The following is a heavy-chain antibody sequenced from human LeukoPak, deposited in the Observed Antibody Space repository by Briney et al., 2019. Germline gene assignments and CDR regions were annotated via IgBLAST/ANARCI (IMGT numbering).Heavy chain of an antibody. CDR1: GFTFIDYY. Sequence: GVSLRLSCAASGFTFIDYYMRWIRQAPGKGLEWVSYISSSGSTICYADSVKGRFTISRDNGKNSLSLQMNSLRAEDTAMYYCARVEYIFGYGSWGQGALVTVSS. J-gene: IGHJ5*02. V-gene: IGHV3-11*01. D-gene: IGHD5-18*01. CDR2: ISSSGSTI. CDR3: ARVEYIFGYGS.